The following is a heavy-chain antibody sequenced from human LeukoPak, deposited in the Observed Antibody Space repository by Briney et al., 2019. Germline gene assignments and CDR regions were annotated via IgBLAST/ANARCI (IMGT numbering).Heavy chain of an antibody. CDR2: INPNSGGT. D-gene: IGHD6-6*01. V-gene: IGHV1-2*02. J-gene: IGHJ4*02. Sequence: ASVTVSCKASGYTFTVYYMHWVRQAPGQGLEWMGWINPNSGGTNYAQKFQGRVTMTRDTSISTAYMELSRLRSDDTAVYYCARDSIAARPGFDYWGQGTLVTVSS. CDR3: ARDSIAARPGFDY. CDR1: GYTFTVYY.